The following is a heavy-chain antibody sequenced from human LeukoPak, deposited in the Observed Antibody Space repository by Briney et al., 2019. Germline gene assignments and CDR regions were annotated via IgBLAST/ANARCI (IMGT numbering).Heavy chain of an antibody. CDR2: INPNSGGT. CDR1: GYTFTGYY. Sequence: ASVKVSCKASGYTFTGYYMHWVRQAPGQGLEWMGWINPNSGGTNYAQKLQGRVTMTRDTSISTAYMELSRLRSDDTAVYYCARVGTPMITFGGVIVTPGTDYYGMDVWGQGTTVTVSS. D-gene: IGHD3-16*02. J-gene: IGHJ6*02. CDR3: ARVGTPMITFGGVIVTPGTDYYGMDV. V-gene: IGHV1-2*02.